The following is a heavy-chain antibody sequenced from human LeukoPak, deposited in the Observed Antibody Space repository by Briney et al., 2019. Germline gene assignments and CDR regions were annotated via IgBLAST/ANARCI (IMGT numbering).Heavy chain of an antibody. D-gene: IGHD3-22*01. J-gene: IGHJ3*02. CDR1: GFTFDDYT. Sequence: GGSLRLSCAASGFTFDDYTMHWVRQAPGKGLAWVSLITWDGRSTYYADFVKGRVTISSDNNKNSLYLQINSLRAEDTALYYCARDWGSGSFDIWGQGTMVTVS. V-gene: IGHV3-43*01. CDR3: ARDWGSGSFDI. CDR2: ITWDGRST.